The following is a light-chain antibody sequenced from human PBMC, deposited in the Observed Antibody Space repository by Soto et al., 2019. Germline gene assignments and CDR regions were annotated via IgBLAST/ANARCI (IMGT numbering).Light chain of an antibody. CDR2: KAS. V-gene: IGKV1-5*03. Sequence: DIQMTQSPSTLSASVGDRVTITCRASQSISSWLAWYQQKPGTAPNLLIYKASTLQGGVPSRFSGSGSGTEFTLTINSLQPDDSAIYYCQQYSDNWTFGQGTKVEIK. CDR1: QSISSW. J-gene: IGKJ1*01. CDR3: QQYSDNWT.